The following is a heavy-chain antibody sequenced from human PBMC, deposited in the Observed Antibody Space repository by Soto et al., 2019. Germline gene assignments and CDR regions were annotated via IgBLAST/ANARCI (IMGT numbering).Heavy chain of an antibody. CDR2: ISYDESDK. CDR3: ARRSGGGNFFDL. V-gene: IGHV3-30-3*01. Sequence: QVHLVESGGGVVQPGKSLRLSCAASGFTFSAYTMHWVRQAPGKGLEWVSLISYDESDKFYADSVKGRFTISRDISKNTLYLQMTSLRSEDTDVYYCARRSGGGNFFDLWGQGILVTVSS. D-gene: IGHD2-21*02. CDR1: GFTFSAYT. J-gene: IGHJ5*02.